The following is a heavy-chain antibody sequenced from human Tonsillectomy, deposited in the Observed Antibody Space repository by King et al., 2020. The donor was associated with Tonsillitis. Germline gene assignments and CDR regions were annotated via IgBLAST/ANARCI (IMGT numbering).Heavy chain of an antibody. CDR1: GLTFSNAW. J-gene: IGHJ4*02. D-gene: IGHD3-9*01. CDR3: TTNLYFGDH. CDR2: IKSKADGGTT. Sequence: QLVQSGGAFVKPGGSLRLSCAASGLTFSNAWMSWVRQAPGKGLEWLGRIKSKADGGTTDYAAPVKGRFTISRDDPKNTLYLQMNSLQTEDTAVYYCTTNLYFGDHWGQGTLVTVSS. V-gene: IGHV3-15*02.